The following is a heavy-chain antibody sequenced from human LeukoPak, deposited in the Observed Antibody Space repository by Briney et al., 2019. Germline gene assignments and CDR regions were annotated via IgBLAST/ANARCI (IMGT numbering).Heavy chain of an antibody. CDR2: ISGSGGST. CDR1: GFTFSSYA. D-gene: IGHD4-17*01. CDR3: AKETTTTTAVDY. Sequence: GGSLRLSCAASGFTFSSYAMSWVRQAPGKGLEWVSAISGSGGSTNYADSVKGRFTISRDNSKNTLYLQKSSLRGEDTAVFYCAKETTTTTAVDYWGQGTLVTVSS. J-gene: IGHJ4*02. V-gene: IGHV3-23*01.